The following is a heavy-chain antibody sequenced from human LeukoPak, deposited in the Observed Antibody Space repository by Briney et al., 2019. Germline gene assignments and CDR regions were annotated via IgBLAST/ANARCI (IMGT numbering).Heavy chain of an antibody. V-gene: IGHV1-18*01. CDR2: ISAYNGNT. CDR1: GYTFTSYG. CDR3: ARDLAAAGMYYYYYYGMDV. J-gene: IGHJ6*02. D-gene: IGHD6-13*01. Sequence: ASVKVSCKASGYTFTSYGISWERQAPGQGLEWMGWISAYNGNTNYAQKLQGRVTMTTDTSTSTAYMELRGLRSDDTAVYYCARDLAAAGMYYYYYYGMDVWXQGTTVTVSS.